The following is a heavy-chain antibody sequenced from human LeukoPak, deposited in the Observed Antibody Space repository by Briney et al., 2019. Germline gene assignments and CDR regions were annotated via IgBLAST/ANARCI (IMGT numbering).Heavy chain of an antibody. CDR1: GFTFSSYA. V-gene: IGHV3-23*01. Sequence: PGGSLRLSCAASGFTFSSYAITWVRQAPGKGLEWVSAVSSNGAKTYYADSVKGRFTISRDNAKNILYLQMNNLGVEDTAVYFCAKGEWELPTFFDHWGQGTLVTVSS. CDR3: AKGEWELPTFFDH. D-gene: IGHD1-26*01. J-gene: IGHJ4*02. CDR2: VSSNGAKT.